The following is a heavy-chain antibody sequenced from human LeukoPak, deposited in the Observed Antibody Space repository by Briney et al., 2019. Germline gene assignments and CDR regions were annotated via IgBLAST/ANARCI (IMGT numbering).Heavy chain of an antibody. V-gene: IGHV3-30*02. CDR2: IRYDGSDK. CDR3: AKASGQAGYCSSTSCHYTFDY. Sequence: GRSLRLSCAASGFTFDDYAMHWVRQAPGKGLEWVAFIRYDGSDKYYADSVKGRFTVSRDNSKNTLYLQMNSLRAEDTTVYYCAKASGQAGYCSSTSCHYTFDYWGQGTLVTVSS. D-gene: IGHD2-2*01. CDR1: GFTFDDYA. J-gene: IGHJ4*02.